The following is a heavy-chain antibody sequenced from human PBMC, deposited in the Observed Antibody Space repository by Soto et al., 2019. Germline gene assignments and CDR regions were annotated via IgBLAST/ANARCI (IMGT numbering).Heavy chain of an antibody. Sequence: QVQLQESGPGLVKPSQTLSLTCTVSGGSISSGDYYWSWIRQPPGKGLEWVGYIYYSGSTYYNPSLKRRVTISVDTSKNQFSLKLSSVTAADTAVYYCARVGPIAVAGTAEFDPWGQGTLVTVSS. CDR2: IYYSGST. CDR1: GGSISSGDYY. J-gene: IGHJ5*02. V-gene: IGHV4-30-4*01. D-gene: IGHD6-19*01. CDR3: ARVGPIAVAGTAEFDP.